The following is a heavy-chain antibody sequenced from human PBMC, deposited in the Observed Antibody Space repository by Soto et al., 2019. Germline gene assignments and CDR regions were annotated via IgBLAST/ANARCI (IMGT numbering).Heavy chain of an antibody. CDR1: GYSISSGYY. CDR2: IYHSGST. D-gene: IGHD5-12*01. CDR3: ARDEYGYGDSYDS. Sequence: SETLSLTCAVSGYSISSGYYWGWIRQPPGKGLEWIGSIYHSGSTYYNPSLKSRVSMSVDTSKNHFSLKVSSVTAADTAVYYCARDEYGYGDSYDSWGQGTLVTVSS. J-gene: IGHJ4*02. V-gene: IGHV4-38-2*02.